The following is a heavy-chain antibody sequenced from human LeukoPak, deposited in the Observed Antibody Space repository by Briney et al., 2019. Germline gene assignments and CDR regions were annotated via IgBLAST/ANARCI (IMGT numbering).Heavy chain of an antibody. CDR2: ISGSGGST. V-gene: IGHV3-23*01. CDR3: AKEGGSGSEGPSYGMDV. CDR1: GFTFSSYA. D-gene: IGHD3-10*01. Sequence: GGSPRLSCAASGFTFSSYAMSWVRQAPGKGLEWVSVISGSGGSTYYADSVKSRFTISRDNSKNTLYLQMNSLRAEDTAVYYCAKEGGSGSEGPSYGMDVWGQGTTVTVSS. J-gene: IGHJ6*02.